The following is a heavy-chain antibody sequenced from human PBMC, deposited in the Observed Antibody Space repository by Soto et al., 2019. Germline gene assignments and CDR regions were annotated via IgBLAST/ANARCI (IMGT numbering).Heavy chain of an antibody. CDR2: ISGSGGST. CDR1: GFTFSSYA. Sequence: PGGSLRLSCAASGFTFSSYAMTWVRQAPGKGLEWVSTISGSGGSTYYADSVKGRFTISRDNSKNTLYLQMNSLRAEDTAVYYCAYSSTPFDYWGQGTLVTVSS. CDR3: AYSSTPFDY. V-gene: IGHV3-23*01. D-gene: IGHD6-13*01. J-gene: IGHJ4*02.